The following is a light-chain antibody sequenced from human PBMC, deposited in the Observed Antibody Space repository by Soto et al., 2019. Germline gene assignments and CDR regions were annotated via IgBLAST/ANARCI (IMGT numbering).Light chain of an antibody. Sequence: IQLTPSPSSLSASVGDRVTITCRASQGISSYLAWYQQKPGKAPKLLIYKASTLKSGVPSRFSGSGSGTEFTLTISSLQPDDFATYYYQHYNSYSEAFGQGTKVDIK. V-gene: IGKV1-5*03. CDR1: QGISSY. J-gene: IGKJ1*01. CDR2: KAS. CDR3: QHYNSYSEA.